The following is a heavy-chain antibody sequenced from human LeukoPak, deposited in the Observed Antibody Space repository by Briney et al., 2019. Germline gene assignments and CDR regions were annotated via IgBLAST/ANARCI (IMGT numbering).Heavy chain of an antibody. CDR3: ARDYYGSGSYYNRGFDY. J-gene: IGHJ4*02. CDR1: GFTFSSYW. D-gene: IGHD3-10*01. Sequence: PGGSLRLSCAASGFTFSSYWMSWVRQARGKGLEWVANIKQDGSEKYYVDSVKGRFTISRDNAKNSLYLQMNSLRAEDTAVYYCARDYYGSGSYYNRGFDYWGQGTLVTVSS. CDR2: IKQDGSEK. V-gene: IGHV3-7*03.